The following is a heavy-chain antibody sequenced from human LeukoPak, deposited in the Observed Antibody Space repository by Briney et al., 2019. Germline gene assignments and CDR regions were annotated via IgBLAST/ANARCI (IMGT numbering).Heavy chain of an antibody. CDR1: GGSISSYY. Sequence: PSETLSLTCTVPGGSISSYYWSWIRQPPGKGLEWIGYIYTSGSTYYNPSLKSRVTISVDTSKNQFSLKLSSVTAADTAVYYCARHARLRDAYFDYWGQGTLVTVSS. CDR2: IYTSGST. J-gene: IGHJ4*02. CDR3: ARHARLRDAYFDY. D-gene: IGHD5-24*01. V-gene: IGHV4-4*09.